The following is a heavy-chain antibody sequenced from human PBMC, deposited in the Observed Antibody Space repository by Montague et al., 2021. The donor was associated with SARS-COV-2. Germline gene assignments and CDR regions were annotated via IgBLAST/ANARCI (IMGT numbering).Heavy chain of an antibody. CDR2: ISGGVGNI. Sequence: SLRLSCAASGFTFSAYAMNWVRQAPGRGLEWVAGISGGVGNIYYADSVKGRFTISRDNSKKALYLQFNTLRPEDTAVYYCAKGMDRMVQGIIIWKNGDYFDYWGQGTLVAVSS. D-gene: IGHD3-10*01. V-gene: IGHV3-23*01. J-gene: IGHJ4*02. CDR1: GFTFSAYA. CDR3: AKGMDRMVQGIIIWKNGDYFDY.